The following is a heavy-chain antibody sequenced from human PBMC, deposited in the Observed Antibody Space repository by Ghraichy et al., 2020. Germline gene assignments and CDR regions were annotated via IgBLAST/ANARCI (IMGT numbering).Heavy chain of an antibody. J-gene: IGHJ4*02. CDR2: ISYIGST. Sequence: SETLSLTCTVSGGSISSYYWTWIRQPPGKGLEWIGYISYIGSTNYNPSLKSRVTISVDTSKNQFSLKLSSVTAADTAVYYCARDLGTAAGELDYWGQGTLVTVSS. D-gene: IGHD6-13*01. CDR3: ARDLGTAAGELDY. V-gene: IGHV4-59*01. CDR1: GGSISSYY.